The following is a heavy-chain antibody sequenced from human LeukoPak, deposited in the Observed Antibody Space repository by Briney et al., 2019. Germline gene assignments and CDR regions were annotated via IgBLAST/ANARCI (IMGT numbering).Heavy chain of an antibody. CDR1: GYTLSELS. V-gene: IGHV1-24*01. CDR2: FDHEDGET. D-gene: IGHD5-24*01. CDR3: AAGEVGQLFDY. J-gene: IGHJ4*02. Sequence: ASVKVSCKVSGYTLSELSMHWVRQAPGKGLEWMGGFDHEDGETIYVQKFQGRVTMTEDTSTDTAYMELSSLRSDDTAVYFCAAGEVGQLFDYWGQGTLVTVSS.